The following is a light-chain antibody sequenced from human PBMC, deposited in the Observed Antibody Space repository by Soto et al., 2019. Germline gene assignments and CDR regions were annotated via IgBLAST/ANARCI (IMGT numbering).Light chain of an antibody. V-gene: IGKV1-39*01. CDR1: QSISSY. CDR2: AAS. Sequence: DIQVSQSPSTLPASVGDRVTITCRASQSISSYLNWYQQKPGKAPKLLIYAASSLQSGVPSRFSGSGSGTDFTLTISSLQPEDFATYYCQQSYSTPPTFAQRTKVDI. CDR3: QQSYSTPPT. J-gene: IGKJ1*01.